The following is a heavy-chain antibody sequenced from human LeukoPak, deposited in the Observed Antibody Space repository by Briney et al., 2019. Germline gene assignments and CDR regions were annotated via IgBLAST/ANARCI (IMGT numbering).Heavy chain of an antibody. CDR2: ITHSGST. Sequence: SETLSLTCAVYGGSFSGYYWSWIRQPPGKGLEWIGEITHSGSTNYNPSLKSRVTISVDTSKNQFSLKLTSVTAADTAVYYCARKGSGIMVRGVSYYYGLDVWGKGTTVTVSS. CDR1: GGSFSGYY. CDR3: ARKGSGIMVRGVSYYYGLDV. V-gene: IGHV4-34*01. D-gene: IGHD3-10*01. J-gene: IGHJ6*04.